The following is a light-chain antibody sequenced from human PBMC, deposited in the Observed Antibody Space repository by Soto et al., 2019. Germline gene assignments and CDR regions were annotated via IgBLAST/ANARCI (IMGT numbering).Light chain of an antibody. CDR2: DVS. CDR1: SSDVGDNKY. V-gene: IGLV2-14*01. Sequence: QSVLTQPASVSGSPGQSITISCTGTSSDVGDNKYISWYQQHPGKAPKVMIYDVSNRPSGVSNRFSGSKSGNTASLTISGLQVEDEADYYCYSHTSGTRGVFGGGTKVTVL. CDR3: YSHTSGTRGV. J-gene: IGLJ2*01.